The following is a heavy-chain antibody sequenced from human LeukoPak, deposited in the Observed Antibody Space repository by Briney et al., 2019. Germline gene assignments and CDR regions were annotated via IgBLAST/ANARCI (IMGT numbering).Heavy chain of an antibody. CDR1: GYIFINHG. Sequence: ASVKVSCKASGYIFINHGISWVRQAPGQGLEWMGWISANNGRTEYAPKFQDRVTMTTDTSTTTAYMELRSLTSDDTAVYYCGRWAPNPNDSWGQGTLVTVS. V-gene: IGHV1-18*01. CDR2: ISANNGRT. CDR3: GRWAPNPNDS. J-gene: IGHJ5*01.